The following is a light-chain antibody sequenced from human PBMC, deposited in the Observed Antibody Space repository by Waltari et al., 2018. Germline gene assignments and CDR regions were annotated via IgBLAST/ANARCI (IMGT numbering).Light chain of an antibody. CDR2: LGS. CDR1: QSLLHSNGYNY. J-gene: IGKJ5*01. Sequence: DIVMTQSPLSLTVTTGEPASISCSSSQSLLHSNGYNYLDWYLQKPGQSPQLLIYLGSNRASGVPDRFSGSGSGTDFTLKISRVEAEDVGVYYCMQALQTPITFGQGTRLEI. CDR3: MQALQTPIT. V-gene: IGKV2-28*01.